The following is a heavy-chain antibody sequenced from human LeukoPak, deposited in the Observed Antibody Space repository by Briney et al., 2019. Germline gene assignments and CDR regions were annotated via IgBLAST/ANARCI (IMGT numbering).Heavy chain of an antibody. J-gene: IGHJ3*02. V-gene: IGHV4-39*01. D-gene: IGHD4-17*01. CDR1: GGSISSSSYY. CDR3: ARHPDHDYGDYVVAFDI. Sequence: PSETLSLTCTVSGGSISSSSYYWGWIRQPPGKGLEWIGSIYYSGSTYYNPSLKSRVTMSVDTSKNQFSLKLSSVTAADTAVYYCARHPDHDYGDYVVAFDIWGQGTMVTVSS. CDR2: IYYSGST.